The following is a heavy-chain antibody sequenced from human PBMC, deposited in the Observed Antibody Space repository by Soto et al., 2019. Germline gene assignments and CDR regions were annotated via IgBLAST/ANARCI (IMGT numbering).Heavy chain of an antibody. J-gene: IGHJ4*01. Sequence: EVQLVESGGGLVQPGGSLRLSCAASGFTFRTYDMHWVRLTTGKGLEWVSGIGKGGDAYYADSVKGRFTISREDAKNSLWLQMNSLRAGDTAVYYCERGHARAWGTFDYWGHGTLVTVSS. V-gene: IGHV3-13*01. CDR2: IGKGGDA. D-gene: IGHD3-16*01. CDR3: ERGHARAWGTFDY. CDR1: GFTFRTYD.